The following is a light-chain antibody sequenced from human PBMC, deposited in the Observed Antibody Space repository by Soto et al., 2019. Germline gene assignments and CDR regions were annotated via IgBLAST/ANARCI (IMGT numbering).Light chain of an antibody. J-gene: IGKJ2*01. Sequence: DIQMTQSPSSLSASVGDRVTITCRASQGIRNDLGWFRQKPGKAPKRLIYAVSNLESGVPSRFGGSGSGTEFTLTISSLQAEDFATYYCLQYYTYPRTFGQGTKLEIK. CDR3: LQYYTYPRT. CDR1: QGIRND. V-gene: IGKV1-17*01. CDR2: AVS.